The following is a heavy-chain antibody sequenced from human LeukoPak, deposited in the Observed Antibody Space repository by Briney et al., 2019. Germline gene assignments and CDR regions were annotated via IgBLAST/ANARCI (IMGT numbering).Heavy chain of an antibody. CDR3: AKGTRGVVVPAALDY. D-gene: IGHD2-2*01. J-gene: IGHJ4*02. CDR2: ITGGGGST. Sequence: GGSLRLSCAASGFTFSSNAMSWVRQAPGKGQEWVSGITGGGGSTYYADSVKGRFTISRDNSKNTLYLQMNSLRAEDTAVYYCAKGTRGVVVPAALDYWGQGTLVTVSS. V-gene: IGHV3-23*01. CDR1: GFTFSSNA.